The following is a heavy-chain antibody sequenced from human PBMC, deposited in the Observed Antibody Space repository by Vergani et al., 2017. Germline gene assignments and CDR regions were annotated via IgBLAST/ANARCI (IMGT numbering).Heavy chain of an antibody. CDR3: AGMGSGSGSYYNPYYYYYYMDV. J-gene: IGHJ6*03. CDR2: IDPSDSYT. D-gene: IGHD3-10*01. Sequence: EVQLVQSGAEVKKPGESLRISCKGSGYSFTSYWISWVRQMPGKGLEWMGRIDPSDSYTNYSPSFQGHVTISADKSISTAYLQWSSLKASDTAMYYCAGMGSGSGSYYNPYYYYYYMDVWGKGTTVTVSS. V-gene: IGHV5-10-1*03. CDR1: GYSFTSYW.